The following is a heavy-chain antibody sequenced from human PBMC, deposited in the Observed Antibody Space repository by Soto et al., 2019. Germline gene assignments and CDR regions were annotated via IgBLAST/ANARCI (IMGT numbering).Heavy chain of an antibody. Sequence: SETLSLTCTVSGGSISDYYWNWVRQSPGEGLESIGYAYSSGFTSYNPSLRRRVTISIDTSKNQFYLKVTSVTAADTAMYYCARMSPSYCDSHCLSEGVWIDRWGQGTLVTVSS. CDR2: AYSSGFT. V-gene: IGHV4-59*01. J-gene: IGHJ4*02. CDR1: GGSISDYY. CDR3: ARMSPSYCDSHCLSEGVWIDR. D-gene: IGHD3-16*01.